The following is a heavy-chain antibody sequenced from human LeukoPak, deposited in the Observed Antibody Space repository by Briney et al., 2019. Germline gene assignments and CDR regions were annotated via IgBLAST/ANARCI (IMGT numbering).Heavy chain of an antibody. CDR2: INPNSGGT. J-gene: IGHJ6*03. Sequence: ASVKVSCKASGYTFTGYYMHWARQAPGQGLEWMGWINPNSGGTNYAQKFQGRVTMTRDTSISTAYMELSRLRSDDTAVYYCAIGVDWEYTYYYMDVWGKGTTVTVSS. V-gene: IGHV1-2*02. D-gene: IGHD1-26*01. CDR3: AIGVDWEYTYYYMDV. CDR1: GYTFTGYY.